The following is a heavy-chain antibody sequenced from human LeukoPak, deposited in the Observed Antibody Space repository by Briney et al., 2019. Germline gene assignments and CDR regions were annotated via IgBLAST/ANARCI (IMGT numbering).Heavy chain of an antibody. CDR1: GVSISGSY. V-gene: IGHV4-59*05. Sequence: SETLSLTCAVSGVSISGSYWNWIRQPPGRGLEWIASIFYGEGFTYGGTSFYDPSLERRVTISVYTSKNAFSLKLNSVTAADTAVYYCGSQISETKDYWGQGTLVTVSS. CDR2: IFYGEGFTYGGTS. D-gene: IGHD1-26*01. CDR3: GSQISETKDY. J-gene: IGHJ4*02.